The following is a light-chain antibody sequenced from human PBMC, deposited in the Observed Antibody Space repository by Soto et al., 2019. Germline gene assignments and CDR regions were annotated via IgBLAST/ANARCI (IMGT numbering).Light chain of an antibody. V-gene: IGLV2-11*01. J-gene: IGLJ2*01. Sequence: QSALTQSRSVSGSPGQSVTISCSGSSSDIGIYNYVSWYQHHPGKVPKVLIYDGNKRPSGVPDRFSGSKSGNTASLTISGLQADDEADYYCCSSAGRYTMVFGGGTKVTVL. CDR1: SSDIGIYNY. CDR3: CSSAGRYTMV. CDR2: DGN.